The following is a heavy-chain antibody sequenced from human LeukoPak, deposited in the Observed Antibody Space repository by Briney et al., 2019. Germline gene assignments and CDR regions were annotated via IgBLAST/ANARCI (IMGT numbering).Heavy chain of an antibody. J-gene: IGHJ4*02. CDR1: GFTFSSYA. Sequence: GGSLRLSCAASGFTFSSYAMHWVRQAPGKGLEWVAVISYDGSNKYYADSVKGRFTISRDDSKNPLYLQMNSLRAEDTAVYYCARDSSSSSYHFDYWGQGTLVTVSS. CDR2: ISYDGSNK. CDR3: ARDSSSSSYHFDY. D-gene: IGHD6-13*01. V-gene: IGHV3-30-3*01.